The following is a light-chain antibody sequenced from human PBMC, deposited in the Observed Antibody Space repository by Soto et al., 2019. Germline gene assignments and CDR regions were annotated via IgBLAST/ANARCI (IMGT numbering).Light chain of an antibody. Sequence: EIVMTQSPGTLSVSPGERATLSCRASQSVSSSYLAWYQQKPGQAPRLLIYGASSRATGIPDRFSGGGSGTDFTLTISRLEPEDFAVYYCQQFSSYPLTFGGGTKVDIK. J-gene: IGKJ4*01. CDR3: QQFSSYPLT. V-gene: IGKV3-20*01. CDR2: GAS. CDR1: QSVSSSY.